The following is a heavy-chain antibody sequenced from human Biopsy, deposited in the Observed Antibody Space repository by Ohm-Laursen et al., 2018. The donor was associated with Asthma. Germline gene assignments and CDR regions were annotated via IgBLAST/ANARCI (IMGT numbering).Heavy chain of an antibody. Sequence: VASVKVSCKSLGGAFNTYVIGWVRQAPGQGLEWMGGINSVFGTTTYPQKFQDRVTITADDSTSTVHMELSSLRSEDTAVYYCARKAGSCISRTCYSLDFWGQGTLVTVSS. CDR2: INSVFGTT. V-gene: IGHV1-69*13. J-gene: IGHJ4*02. D-gene: IGHD2-2*01. CDR3: ARKAGSCISRTCYSLDF. CDR1: GGAFNTYV.